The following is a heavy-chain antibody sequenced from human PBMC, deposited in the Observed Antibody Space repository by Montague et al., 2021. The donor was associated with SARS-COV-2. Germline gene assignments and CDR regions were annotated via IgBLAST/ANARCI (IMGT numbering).Heavy chain of an antibody. Sequence: SLRLSCAASGFTFSNYDMNWVRQAPGKGPEWISYISTSAYTTSYAGSVKGRFTISRDNGKNSLYLQMNRLRVEDTAVYYCTRDYRSIVGDGLDIWGQGTKVTVSS. D-gene: IGHD3-16*02. V-gene: IGHV3-48*03. CDR1: GFTFSNYD. CDR3: TRDYRSIVGDGLDI. J-gene: IGHJ3*02. CDR2: ISTSAYTT.